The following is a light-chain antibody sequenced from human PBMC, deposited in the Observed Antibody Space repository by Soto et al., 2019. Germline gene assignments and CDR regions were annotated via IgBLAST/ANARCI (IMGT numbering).Light chain of an antibody. CDR2: EVS. CDR1: SSDVGGYNY. Sequence: QSVLTQPASVSGSPGQSITISCTGTSSDVGGYNYVSWYQQHPGKGPKLMIYEVSNRPSGVSNRFSGSKSGNTASLTISGLQAEDEADYYCSSYTSSSTYVFGTGTKLTVL. CDR3: SSYTSSSTYV. J-gene: IGLJ1*01. V-gene: IGLV2-14*01.